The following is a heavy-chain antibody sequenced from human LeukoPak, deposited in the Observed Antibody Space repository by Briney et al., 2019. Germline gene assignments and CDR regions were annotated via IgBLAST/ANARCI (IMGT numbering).Heavy chain of an antibody. CDR3: ARGTVTFDY. Sequence: SSETLSLTCTLSGGSISSYYWSWIRQPPGKGLEWIGYIYYSGSTNYNPSLKSRVTISVDTSKNQFSLKLSSVTAADTAVYYCARGTVTFDYWGQGTLVTVSS. V-gene: IGHV4-59*01. CDR2: IYYSGST. J-gene: IGHJ4*02. D-gene: IGHD4-11*01. CDR1: GGSISSYY.